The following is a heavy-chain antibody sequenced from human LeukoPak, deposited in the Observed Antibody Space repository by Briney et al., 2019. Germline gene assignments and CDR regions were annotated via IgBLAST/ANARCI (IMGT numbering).Heavy chain of an antibody. Sequence: PSETLSLTCTVSGGSISSYYWSWIRQPPGKGLEWIGYIYYSGSTNYNPSLKCRVTISVDTSKNQFSLKLSSVTAADTAVYYCAREDTMVRGRDEAFDIWGQGTMVTVSS. CDR3: AREDTMVRGRDEAFDI. CDR2: IYYSGST. CDR1: GGSISSYY. V-gene: IGHV4-59*01. J-gene: IGHJ3*02. D-gene: IGHD3-10*01.